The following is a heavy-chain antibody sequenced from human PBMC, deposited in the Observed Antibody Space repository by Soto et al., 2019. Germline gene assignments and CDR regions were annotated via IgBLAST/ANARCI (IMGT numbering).Heavy chain of an antibody. D-gene: IGHD3-16*01. J-gene: IGHJ5*02. CDR1: GYTFSNYG. CDR3: RNDEMITLTRGSFKKFDP. Sequence: ASVKVSCKTSGYTFSNYGITWVRQAPGQPLEWLGWISLYSDGTNYAQKFQGRVSMTTDTSTTTAYLRMKSLKTEDTAVSYCRNDEMITLTRGSFKKFDPWGQGTLVTVSS. V-gene: IGHV1-18*01. CDR2: ISLYSDGT.